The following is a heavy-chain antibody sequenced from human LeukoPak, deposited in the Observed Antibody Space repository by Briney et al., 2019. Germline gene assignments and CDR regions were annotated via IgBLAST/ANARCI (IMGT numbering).Heavy chain of an antibody. D-gene: IGHD4-17*01. CDR1: GFTFSSYA. Sequence: GSLRLSCAASGFTFSSYAMSWVRQAPGKGLEWVSAISGSGGSTYYADSVKGRFTISRDNSKNTLYLQMNSLRAEDTAVYYCARADKTVTTARYWGQGTLVTVSS. CDR2: ISGSGGST. CDR3: ARADKTVTTARY. J-gene: IGHJ4*02. V-gene: IGHV3-23*01.